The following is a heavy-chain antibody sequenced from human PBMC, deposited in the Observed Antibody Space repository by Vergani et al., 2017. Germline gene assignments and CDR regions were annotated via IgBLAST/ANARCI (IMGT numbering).Heavy chain of an antibody. CDR1: GGSFTSYH. J-gene: IGHJ6*03. Sequence: QVQLQQWGGGLLKPSETLSLTCVVNGGSFTSYHWTWIRQSLGEGLEWVGDIDHTGRPDYNPSLKSRLTMSVEKSRNQFSLTLNSVTATDTAIYFCARVNTETNGHLYYYYYMDVWGQGTAVTVS. CDR2: IDHTGRP. CDR3: ARVNTETNGHLYYYYYMDV. V-gene: IGHV4-34*01. D-gene: IGHD4-11*01.